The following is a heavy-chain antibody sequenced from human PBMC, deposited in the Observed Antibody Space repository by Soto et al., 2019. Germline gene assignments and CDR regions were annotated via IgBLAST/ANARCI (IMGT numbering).Heavy chain of an antibody. J-gene: IGHJ4*02. D-gene: IGHD3-10*01. Sequence: QVQLVQSGAEVKKPGSSVKVSCKASGGTFSSYTISWVRQAPGQGLEWRGRIIPILGIANYAQKFQARVTITADKSTSTAYMELSSLRSENTAVYYCAREAYYYGSGAFFDYWGQGTLVTVSS. CDR1: GGTFSSYT. CDR2: IIPILGIA. V-gene: IGHV1-69*08. CDR3: AREAYYYGSGAFFDY.